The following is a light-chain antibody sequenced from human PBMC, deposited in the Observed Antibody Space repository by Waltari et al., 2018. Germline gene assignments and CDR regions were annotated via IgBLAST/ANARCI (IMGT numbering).Light chain of an antibody. V-gene: IGLV7-43*01. CDR3: LLYYGTAQLV. CDR2: DTS. Sequence: QTVVTQEPSLTVAPGGTVTLTCASSTGAVTSGSYPTGFQQKPGQAPRALIYDTSKRHAWTPDRYPGSLLGDKAALTLSGVQPEDEAEYYCLLYYGTAQLVFGGGTKLTV. J-gene: IGLJ2*01. CDR1: TGAVTSGSY.